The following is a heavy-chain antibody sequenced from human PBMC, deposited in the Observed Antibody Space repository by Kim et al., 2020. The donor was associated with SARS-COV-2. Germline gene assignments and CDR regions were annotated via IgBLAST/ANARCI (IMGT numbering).Heavy chain of an antibody. CDR2: IYYSGST. D-gene: IGHD2-2*01. Sequence: SETLSLTCTVSGGSISSGGYYWSWIRQHPGKGLEWIGYIYYSGSTYYNPSLKSRVTISVDTSKNQFSLKLSSVTAADTAVYYCARDLIVVVPAAPNEGEYYYDGMDVWGQGTTVTVSS. J-gene: IGHJ6*02. CDR3: ARDLIVVVPAAPNEGEYYYDGMDV. CDR1: GGSISSGGYY. V-gene: IGHV4-31*03.